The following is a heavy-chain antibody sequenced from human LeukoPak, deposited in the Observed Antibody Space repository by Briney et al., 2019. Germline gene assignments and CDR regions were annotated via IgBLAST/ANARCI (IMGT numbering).Heavy chain of an antibody. V-gene: IGHV3-21*04. CDR3: AREVSSGSYFFDY. Sequence: PGGSLRLSCAASGFTFSSYSMNWVRQAPGKGLEWVSSISSSSSYIYYADSVKGRFTISRDNAKNSPYLQMNSLRAEDTAVYYCAREVSSGSYFFDYWGQGTLVTVSS. D-gene: IGHD1-26*01. CDR1: GFTFSSYS. J-gene: IGHJ4*02. CDR2: ISSSSSYI.